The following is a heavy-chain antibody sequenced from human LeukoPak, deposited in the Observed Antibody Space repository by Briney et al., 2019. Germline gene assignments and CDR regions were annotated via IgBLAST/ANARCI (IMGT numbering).Heavy chain of an antibody. CDR1: GYSFTSYW. CDR3: ARRFDQSLLRFLERGLDAFDI. J-gene: IGHJ3*02. D-gene: IGHD3-3*01. Sequence: GESLKISCKGSGYSFTSYWIGWVRQMPGKGLEWMGIIYPGDSDTRYSPSFQGQVTISADKSISTAYLQWSSLKASDTAMYYCARRFDQSLLRFLERGLDAFDIWGQGTMVTVSS. CDR2: IYPGDSDT. V-gene: IGHV5-51*01.